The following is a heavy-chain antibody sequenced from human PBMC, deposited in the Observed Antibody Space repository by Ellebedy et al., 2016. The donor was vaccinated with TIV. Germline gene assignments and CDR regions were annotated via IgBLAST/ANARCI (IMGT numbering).Heavy chain of an antibody. D-gene: IGHD6-25*01. CDR3: ARYVGAAAQFDY. CDR2: INHSGST. V-gene: IGHV4-34*01. CDR1: GGSFSGYY. Sequence: SETLSLTCAVYGGSFSGYYWSWIRQPPGKGLEWIGEINHSGSTNYNPSLKSRVTISVDTSKNQFSLKLRSVTAADTAVYYCARYVGAAAQFDYWGQGTLVTVSS. J-gene: IGHJ4*02.